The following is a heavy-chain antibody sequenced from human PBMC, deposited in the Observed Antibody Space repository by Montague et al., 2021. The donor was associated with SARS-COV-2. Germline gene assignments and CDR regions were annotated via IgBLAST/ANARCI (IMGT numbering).Heavy chain of an antibody. CDR2: IKQDGSEK. CDR3: ARDNMVRGVRYYYYGMDV. CDR1: GFTFSSYW. Sequence: SLRLSCAASGFTFSSYWMSWVRQAPGKGLEWVANIKQDGSEKYYVDSVKGRYTISRDNAKNSLYLQMNSLRAEDTAVYYCARDNMVRGVRYYYYGMDVWGQGTTVTVSS. V-gene: IGHV3-7*01. D-gene: IGHD3-10*01. J-gene: IGHJ6*02.